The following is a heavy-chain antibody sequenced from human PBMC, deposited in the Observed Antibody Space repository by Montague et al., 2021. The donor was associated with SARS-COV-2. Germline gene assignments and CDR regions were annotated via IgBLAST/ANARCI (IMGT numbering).Heavy chain of an antibody. V-gene: IGHV4-34*01. J-gene: IGHJ6*02. CDR1: GGSFSGYY. CDR2: INHSGST. CDR3: ARGRTVTTFYYYYYGMDV. D-gene: IGHD4-17*01. Sequence: SETLSLTCTVYGGSFSGYYWSWIRQPPGKGLEWIGEINHSGSTNYNPSLKSRVTISVDTSKNQFSLKLSSVTAADTAVYYCARGRTVTTFYYYYYGMDVWGQGNTYSVSS.